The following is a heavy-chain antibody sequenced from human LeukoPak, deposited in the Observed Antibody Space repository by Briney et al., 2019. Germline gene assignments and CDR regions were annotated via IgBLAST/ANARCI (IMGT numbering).Heavy chain of an antibody. CDR2: ISAYNGNT. CDR3: ARDHWSIVVVPAAIHFDY. Sequence: ASVKVSCKASGYTFTSYGISWVRQAPGQGLEWMGWISAYNGNTNYAQKLQGRVTMTTDTSTSTAYMELRSLRSDDTAVYCCARDHWSIVVVPAAIHFDYGGEETLVTVSS. D-gene: IGHD2-2*01. J-gene: IGHJ4*02. CDR1: GYTFTSYG. V-gene: IGHV1-18*01.